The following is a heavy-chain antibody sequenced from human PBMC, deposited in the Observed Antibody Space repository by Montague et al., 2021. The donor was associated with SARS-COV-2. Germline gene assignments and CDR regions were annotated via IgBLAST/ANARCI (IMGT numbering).Heavy chain of an antibody. V-gene: IGHV4-4*08. CDR1: GASVMAFH. J-gene: IGHJ3*02. CDR2: VRAGGIT. Sequence: SETLSLTCDVSGASVMAFHWTWVRESPATGLEWIGDVRAGGITNYNPSLGSRVAIFIDTSKNQFSLNLSSVTAADTAAYYCAKVAGSHDTFDIWGRGTMVTVSS. D-gene: IGHD6-19*01. CDR3: AKVAGSHDTFDI.